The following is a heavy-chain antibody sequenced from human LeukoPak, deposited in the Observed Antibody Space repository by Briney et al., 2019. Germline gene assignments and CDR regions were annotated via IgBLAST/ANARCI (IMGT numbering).Heavy chain of an antibody. V-gene: IGHV3-30*03. CDR3: ARDWSSPTGGNWFDP. Sequence: PGRSLRLSCAASGFTFSSYGMHWVRQAPGKGLEWVAVISYDGSNKYYADSVKGRFTISRDNSKNTLYLQMNSLRAEDTAVYYCARDWSSPTGGNWFDPWGQGTLVTVSS. D-gene: IGHD2-2*01. J-gene: IGHJ5*02. CDR1: GFTFSSYG. CDR2: ISYDGSNK.